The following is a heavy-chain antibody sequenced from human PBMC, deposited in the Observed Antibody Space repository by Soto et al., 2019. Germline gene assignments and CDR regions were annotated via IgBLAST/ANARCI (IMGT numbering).Heavy chain of an antibody. J-gene: IGHJ4*02. CDR2: SYHSGSS. V-gene: IGHV4-30-2*06. Sequence: QLQLQESGPGLVEPSQTLYLTCTVSGGSITSAGHSWGWVRQSPGKGLEWRGYSYHSGSSYYNHSLQSRRTISVDRSKAQFYLTLTSVTAADTAVYFCASARYYDWCFDLWGLGTPVTVSS. CDR3: ASARYYDWCFDL. D-gene: IGHD3-9*01. CDR1: GGSITSAGHS.